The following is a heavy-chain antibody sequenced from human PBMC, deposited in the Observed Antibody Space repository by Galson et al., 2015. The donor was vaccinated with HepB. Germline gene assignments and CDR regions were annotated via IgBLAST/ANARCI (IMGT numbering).Heavy chain of an antibody. Sequence: SLRLSCAASGFTFSSYGMHWVRQAPGKGLEWVAVISYDGSNKYYADSVKGRFTISRDNSKNTLYLQMNSLRAEDTAVYYCAKGHSSGWYSGFDYWGQGTLVTVSS. D-gene: IGHD6-19*01. V-gene: IGHV3-30*18. CDR3: AKGHSSGWYSGFDY. J-gene: IGHJ4*02. CDR1: GFTFSSYG. CDR2: ISYDGSNK.